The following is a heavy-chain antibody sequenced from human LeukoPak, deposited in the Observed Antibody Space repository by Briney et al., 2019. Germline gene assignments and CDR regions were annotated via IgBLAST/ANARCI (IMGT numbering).Heavy chain of an antibody. Sequence: PGGSLRLSCAASGFTFSNAWISWVRQASGKGLEWIGRIKSKTDGGTTDYAASVKGRFTISRDDSKNTLYLQMNSLKTEDTAVYYCTTVCCGGDSAHYWGQGTLVTVSS. D-gene: IGHD2-21*02. V-gene: IGHV3-15*01. CDR3: TTVCCGGDSAHY. J-gene: IGHJ4*02. CDR1: GFTFSNAW. CDR2: IKSKTDGGTT.